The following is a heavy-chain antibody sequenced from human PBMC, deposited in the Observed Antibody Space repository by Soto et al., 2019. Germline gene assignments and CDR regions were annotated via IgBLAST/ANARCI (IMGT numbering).Heavy chain of an antibody. D-gene: IGHD5-18*01. J-gene: IGHJ4*02. CDR1: VGTFSSYA. CDR3: ARGNTAMVTAGAYYFDY. CDR2: IIPIFGTA. V-gene: IGHV1-69*13. Sequence: ASVKVSCKASVGTFSSYAISWVRQAPGQGLEWMGGIIPIFGTANYAQKFQGRVTITADESTSTAYMELSSLRSEDTAVYYCARGNTAMVTAGAYYFDYWGQGTLVTVSS.